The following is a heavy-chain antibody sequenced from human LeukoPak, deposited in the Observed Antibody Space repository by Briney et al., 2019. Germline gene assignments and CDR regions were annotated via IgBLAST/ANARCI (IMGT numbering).Heavy chain of an antibody. CDR3: ARDGIRYGSGTYYPN. J-gene: IGHJ4*02. CDR1: GIPFSNYA. V-gene: IGHV3-30*04. D-gene: IGHD3-10*01. CDR2: ISYDGSNK. Sequence: GGSLRLSCAASGIPFSNYAMHWVRQAPGKGLEWVSLISYDGSNKYYADSVKGRFTISRDNSKNTLYLQMNSLRAEDTAIYYCARDGIRYGSGTYYPNWGLGTLVTVSS.